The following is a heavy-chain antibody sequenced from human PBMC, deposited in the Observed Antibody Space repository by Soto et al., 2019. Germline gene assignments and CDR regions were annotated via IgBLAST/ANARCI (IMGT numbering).Heavy chain of an antibody. J-gene: IGHJ4*02. CDR1: EFSFNFYW. CDR3: TSDTFGLRDS. Sequence: GGSLRLSCAASEFSFNFYWMHWVRQTPGKGLVWVSRINPVGTITNYADSVEGRFIISRDNAATTLYLQMNSLSAEDTAIYYSTSDTFGLRDSWGQGTLVTVSS. CDR2: INPVGTIT. V-gene: IGHV3-74*01. D-gene: IGHD3-3*01.